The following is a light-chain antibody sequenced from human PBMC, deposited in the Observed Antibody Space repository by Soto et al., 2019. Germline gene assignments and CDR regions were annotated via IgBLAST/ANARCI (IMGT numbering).Light chain of an antibody. J-gene: IGKJ1*01. CDR3: QQGAT. CDR2: DAS. Sequence: EIVMTQSPATLSVSPGERATLSCRTSLSVSVYLDWYQQKPGQAPRLLIYDASNRATGIPARFSGSGSGTDFTLTISSLEPEDFAVYYCQQGATFGQGTKVDIK. CDR1: LSVSVY. V-gene: IGKV3-11*01.